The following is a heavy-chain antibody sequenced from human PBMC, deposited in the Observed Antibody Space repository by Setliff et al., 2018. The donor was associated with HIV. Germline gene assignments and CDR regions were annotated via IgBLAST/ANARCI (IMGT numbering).Heavy chain of an antibody. CDR2: IYTSGNT. J-gene: IGHJ4*02. CDR1: GDSISGYY. V-gene: IGHV4-4*08. CDR3: ARRVVTLSPLFDY. D-gene: IGHD3-22*01. Sequence: PSETLSLTCTVSGDSISGYYWSWIRQPPGKGLEWIGYIYTSGNTNYNPSLKSRVTISVDTSKNQFSLKLNSVTAADTAVYYCARRVVTLSPLFDYWGQGTLVTVSS.